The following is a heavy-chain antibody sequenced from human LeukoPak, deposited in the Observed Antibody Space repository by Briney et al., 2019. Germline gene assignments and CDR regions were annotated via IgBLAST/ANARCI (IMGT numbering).Heavy chain of an antibody. CDR3: ARDGDILTGYSYYFYMDV. Sequence: ASVKVSCKASGYTFTAYYMHWVRQAPGQGLEWMGWINPNSGGTNYAQKFQGRVTMTRDTSTSTVYMELSSLRSEDTAVYYCARDGDILTGYSYYFYMDVWGKGTTVTISS. CDR2: INPNSGGT. V-gene: IGHV1-2*02. D-gene: IGHD3-9*01. J-gene: IGHJ6*03. CDR1: GYTFTAYY.